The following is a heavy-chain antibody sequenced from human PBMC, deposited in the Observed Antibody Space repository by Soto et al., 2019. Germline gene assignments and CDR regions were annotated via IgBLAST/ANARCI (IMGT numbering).Heavy chain of an antibody. CDR3: ARDLSYGDFDY. V-gene: IGHV1-18*01. J-gene: IGHJ4*02. Sequence: RVPVKLYCKSSGYSITIYVISWVRQAPGQGLEWMGWISAYNGNTKYAQKLQGRVTMTTDTSTSTAYMELRSLRSDDTAVYYCARDLSYGDFDYWGQGTLVT. D-gene: IGHD4-17*01. CDR1: GYSITIYV. CDR2: ISAYNGNT.